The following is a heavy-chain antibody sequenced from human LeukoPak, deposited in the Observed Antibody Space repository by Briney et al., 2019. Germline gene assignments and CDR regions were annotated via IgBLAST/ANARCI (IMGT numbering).Heavy chain of an antibody. CDR2: VYSGGST. J-gene: IGHJ4*02. CDR3: ATADSGSYYSGFDY. V-gene: IGHV3-66*01. D-gene: IGHD1-26*01. CDR1: GFTFSNAW. Sequence: GGSLRLSCAASGFTFSNAWMSWVRQAPGKGLEWVSVVYSGGSTHYADSVKGRFTISRDNSKNTLYLHMNSLRAEDTAVYYCATADSGSYYSGFDYWGQGTLVTVSS.